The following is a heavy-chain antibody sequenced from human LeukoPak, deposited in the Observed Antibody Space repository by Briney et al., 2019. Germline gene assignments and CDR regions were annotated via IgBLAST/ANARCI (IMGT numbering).Heavy chain of an antibody. D-gene: IGHD6-13*01. CDR3: ARRKHSSGWSPNEYYFDY. CDR2: IDNSDTTI. CDR1: GFTFNDYY. V-gene: IGHV3-11*01. J-gene: IGHJ4*02. Sequence: GGSLRLSCAASGFTFNDYYMSWIRQAPGKGLEWVSYIDNSDTTIYYAHSVKGRFTISRDNANNSLYLQMNSLRAEDTAEYYCARRKHSSGWSPNEYYFDYWGQGTLVTVSS.